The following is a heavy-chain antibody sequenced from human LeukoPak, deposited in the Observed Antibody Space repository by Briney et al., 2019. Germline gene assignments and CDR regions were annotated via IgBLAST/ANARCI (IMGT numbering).Heavy chain of an antibody. D-gene: IGHD2-15*01. J-gene: IGHJ4*02. CDR3: ARAPIRYCSGGSCYRSSHFDY. CDR2: ISSSGSTI. CDR1: GFTFSSYE. V-gene: IGHV3-48*03. Sequence: GGSLRLSCAASGFTFSSYETNWVRQAPGKGLEWVSYISSSGSTIYYADSVKGRFTISRDNAKNSLYLQMNSLRAEDTAVYYCARAPIRYCSGGSCYRSSHFDYWGQGTLVTVSS.